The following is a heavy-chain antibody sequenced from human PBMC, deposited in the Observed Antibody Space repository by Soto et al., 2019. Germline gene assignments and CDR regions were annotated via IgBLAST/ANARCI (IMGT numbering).Heavy chain of an antibody. V-gene: IGHV3-23*01. CDR1: GFTFSSYA. CDR3: AKGLEQLFPFDY. Sequence: GGSLRLSCAASGFTFSSYAMSWVRQAPGKGLEWVSAISGSGGSTYYADSVKGRFTISRDNSKNTLYLQMNSLRAGDTDVYYCAKGLEQLFPFDYWGQGTLVTVSS. CDR2: ISGSGGST. D-gene: IGHD1-1*01. J-gene: IGHJ4*02.